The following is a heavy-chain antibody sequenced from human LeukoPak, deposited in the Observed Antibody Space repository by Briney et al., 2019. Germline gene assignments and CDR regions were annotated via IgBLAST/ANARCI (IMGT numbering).Heavy chain of an antibody. CDR3: ARNVRFLECDY. D-gene: IGHD3-3*01. Sequence: GASVKVSRKPSGYSFTGYYLHWVRQAPGEALEWMGWNSAYNGNTNHAQKLQGRVTMNTDTSTSTAYMELRSLRSDDTAVYYCARNVRFLECDYWGQGTLVTVSS. V-gene: IGHV1-18*04. CDR1: GYSFTGYY. CDR2: NSAYNGNT. J-gene: IGHJ4*02.